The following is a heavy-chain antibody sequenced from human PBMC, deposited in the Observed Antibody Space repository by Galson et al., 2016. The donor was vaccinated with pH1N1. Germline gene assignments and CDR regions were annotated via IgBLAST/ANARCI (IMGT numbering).Heavy chain of an antibody. D-gene: IGHD1-1*01. CDR2: IYPGDSDT. CDR3: ARSTKGVSTGHFDS. Sequence: QSGAEVKKPRESLRISCKGFGYSFSNYWIAWVRQMPGKGLECMGVIYPGDSDTKYNPSFEGQVVISADKSISSVFLQWNSLEASDTAMYYCARSTKGVSTGHFDSWGQGTLVAVSP. V-gene: IGHV5-51*03. J-gene: IGHJ4*02. CDR1: GYSFSNYW.